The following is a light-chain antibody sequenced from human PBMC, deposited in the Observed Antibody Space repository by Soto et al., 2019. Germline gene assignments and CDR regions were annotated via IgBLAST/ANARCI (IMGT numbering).Light chain of an antibody. CDR3: CSYAGYSTYV. V-gene: IGLV2-23*02. J-gene: IGLJ1*01. CDR1: SSDVGSYNL. Sequence: QSVLTQPASVSGSPGQSITISCTGTSSDVGSYNLVSWCQQHPGKAPKLMIYDVTKRPSALSNRFSGSKSGNTASLTISGLQAEDEGDYYCCSYAGYSTYVFGTGTKVTVL. CDR2: DVT.